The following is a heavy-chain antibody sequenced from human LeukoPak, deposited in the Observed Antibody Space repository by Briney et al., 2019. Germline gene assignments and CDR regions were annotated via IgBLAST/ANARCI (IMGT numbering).Heavy chain of an antibody. CDR1: GGSFSGYY. D-gene: IGHD6-19*01. J-gene: IGHJ6*03. V-gene: IGHV4-34*01. CDR2: INHSGST. CDR3: ARGWGPHSSGWYSPRTNYYYYYYMDV. Sequence: SETLSLTCAVYGGSFSGYYWSWIRQPPGKGLEWIGEINHSGSTNYNPSLKSRVTISVDTSKNQFSLKLSSATAADTAVYYCARGWGPHSSGWYSPRTNYYYYYYMDVWGKGTTVTVSS.